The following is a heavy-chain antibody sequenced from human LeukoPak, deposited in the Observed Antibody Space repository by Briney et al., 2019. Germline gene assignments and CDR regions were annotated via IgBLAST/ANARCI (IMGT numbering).Heavy chain of an antibody. CDR2: IYYSGST. CDR3: ARGDRRWGSSDY. CDR1: GGSISSYY. Sequence: PSETLSLTCTVSGGSISSYYWSWIRQPPGKGLEWIGYIYYSGSTNYNPSLESRVTISVDTSKNQFSLKLSSVTAADTAVYYCARGDRRWGSSDYWGQGTLVTVSS. V-gene: IGHV4-59*01. J-gene: IGHJ4*02. D-gene: IGHD5-24*01.